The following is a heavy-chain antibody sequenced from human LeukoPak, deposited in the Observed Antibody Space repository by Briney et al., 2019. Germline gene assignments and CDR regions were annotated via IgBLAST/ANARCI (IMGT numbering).Heavy chain of an antibody. V-gene: IGHV3-23*01. CDR2: ISGSGGST. J-gene: IGHJ4*02. CDR1: GFTFDVYA. D-gene: IGHD2-2*01. CDR3: AKARRVVPAASAIDY. Sequence: GGSLRLSWAACGFTFDVYAMHWVRQAPGKGLEWVSAISGSGGSTYYADSATRRFPISRDNSKNTLYLQMNSLRAADTAVYYCAKARRVVPAASAIDYWGQGTLVTVSS.